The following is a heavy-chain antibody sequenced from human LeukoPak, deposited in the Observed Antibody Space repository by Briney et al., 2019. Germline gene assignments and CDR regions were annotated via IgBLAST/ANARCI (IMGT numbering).Heavy chain of an antibody. CDR1: GYTFTRDG. CDR3: ARDRSSVGEGIFDP. D-gene: IGHD3-10*01. CDR2: INPNSGGT. V-gene: IGHV1-18*01. Sequence: ASVKVSCKASGYTFTRDGISWVRQAPGQGLEWMGWINPNSGGTNYAQKLQGRVTMTTDTSTSTAYMELRSLRSDDTAVYYCARDRSSVGEGIFDPWGQGTLVTVSS. J-gene: IGHJ5*02.